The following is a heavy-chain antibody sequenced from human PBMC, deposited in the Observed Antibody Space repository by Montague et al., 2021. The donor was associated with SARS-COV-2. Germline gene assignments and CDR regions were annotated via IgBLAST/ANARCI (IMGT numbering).Heavy chain of an antibody. V-gene: IGHV4-34*01. CDR3: ARGGTERSATIGVVFFPRLDS. D-gene: IGHD2-2*01. CDR1: GGSLSGHS. J-gene: IGHJ4*02. CDR2: IGHTGSF. Sequence: SETLSLTCAVYGGSLSGHSWSWVRQAPEKGLEWIGDIGHTGSFKYNPSLKSRVTMSIDAAKNQFSLRLTSVTAADTSIYYCARGGTERSATIGVVFFPRLDSWGQGTLVTVSS.